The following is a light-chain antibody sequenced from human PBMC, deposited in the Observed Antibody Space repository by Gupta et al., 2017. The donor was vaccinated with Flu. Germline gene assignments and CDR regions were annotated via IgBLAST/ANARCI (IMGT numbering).Light chain of an antibody. V-gene: IGKV1-33*01. J-gene: IGKJ5*01. CDR2: DAS. Sequence: DIQMTQSPSSLSASVGDRVTISCQASQDITNHLNWYQQRPGTAPKLLIYDASNLETGVPLRFTGSGSGTQFTLTINGLQAEDIATYYCQQHDGLSRTFGQGTRLDIK. CDR1: QDITNH. CDR3: QQHDGLSRT.